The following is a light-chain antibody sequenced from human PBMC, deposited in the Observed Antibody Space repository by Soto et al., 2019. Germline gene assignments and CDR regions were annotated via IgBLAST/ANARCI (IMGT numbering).Light chain of an antibody. CDR3: QQYNSYS. CDR2: HAS. J-gene: IGKJ1*01. Sequence: IRRPHFPSTLPASVGDRVTITCRASQSISNWLAWYQQKPGTAPKVLIYHASNLQSGVPSRFSGSGSGTEFTLTISSLQPDDFATYYCQQYNSYSFGQGTKVDIK. V-gene: IGKV1-5*01. CDR1: QSISNW.